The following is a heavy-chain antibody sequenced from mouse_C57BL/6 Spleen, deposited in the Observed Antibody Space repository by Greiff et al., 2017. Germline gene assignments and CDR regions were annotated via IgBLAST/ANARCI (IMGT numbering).Heavy chain of an antibody. J-gene: IGHJ3*01. CDR1: GYTFTDYY. V-gene: IGHV1-19*01. Sequence: EVQLQESGPVLVKPGASVKMSCKASGYTFTDYYMNWVKQSHGKSLEWIGVINPYNGGTSYNQKFKGKATLTVDKSSSTAYMELNSLTSEDSAVYYCARKGDYYGPSFAYWGQGTLVTVSA. CDR3: ARKGDYYGPSFAY. D-gene: IGHD1-2*01. CDR2: INPYNGGT.